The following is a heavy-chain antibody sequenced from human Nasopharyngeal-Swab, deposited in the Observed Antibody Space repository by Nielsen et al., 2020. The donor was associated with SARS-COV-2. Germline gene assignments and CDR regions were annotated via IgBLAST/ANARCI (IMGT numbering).Heavy chain of an antibody. CDR3: AKAPYLRGLDV. CDR2: ISGSGDTT. Sequence: GGSLRLSCAASGFTFRSYAMSWVRQAPGKGLEWVSIISGSGDTTYYADSVNDRFTISRDNSKNTLYLQTNSLRVEDTAVYFCAKAPYLRGLDVWGQGTTVTVSS. CDR1: GFTFRSYA. V-gene: IGHV3-23*01. J-gene: IGHJ6*02. D-gene: IGHD2-21*01.